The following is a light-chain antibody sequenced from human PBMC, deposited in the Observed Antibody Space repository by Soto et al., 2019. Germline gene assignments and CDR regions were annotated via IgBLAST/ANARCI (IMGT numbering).Light chain of an antibody. CDR3: GSYGGSNNWV. CDR1: SSDVGGYNY. Sequence: QSVLTQPPSASGSPGQSVTISCTGTSSDVGGYNYVSWYQHHPGKAPKLMIFDVNKRPSGVPDRFSGSKSGNTASLSVSGLQAEDEADYYCGSYGGSNNWVFGGGTKLTVL. V-gene: IGLV2-8*01. CDR2: DVN. J-gene: IGLJ3*02.